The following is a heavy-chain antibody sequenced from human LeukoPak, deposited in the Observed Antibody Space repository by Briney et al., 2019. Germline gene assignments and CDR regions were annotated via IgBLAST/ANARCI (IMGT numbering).Heavy chain of an antibody. D-gene: IGHD1-26*01. CDR2: ISSNGGST. V-gene: IGHV3-64D*09. CDR3: VKAVGAKGDYYYYYGMDV. CDR1: GFTFSSYA. J-gene: IGHJ6*02. Sequence: PGGSLRLSCSASGFTFSSYAMHWVRQAPEKGLEYVSAISSNGGSTYYADSVKGRFTFSRDNSKNTLYLQMSSLRAEDTAVYYCVKAVGAKGDYYYYYGMDVWGQGTTVTVSS.